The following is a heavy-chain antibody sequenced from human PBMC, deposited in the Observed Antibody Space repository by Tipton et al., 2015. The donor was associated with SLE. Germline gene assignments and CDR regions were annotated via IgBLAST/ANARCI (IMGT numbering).Heavy chain of an antibody. CDR1: GDSLSCHQCF. CDR2: IYYVGNT. D-gene: IGHD4-11*01. CDR3: AREFLNPVTTVHYYFDL. J-gene: IGHJ2*01. Sequence: TLSLTCTVSGDSLSCHQCFWGWIRQPPGRKLEWIGSIYYVGNTYYIPSLTSRVTISLDASKMQFSLKLISVTAADTAVYYCAREFLNPVTTVHYYFDLWGRGTLVTVSS. V-gene: IGHV4-39*07.